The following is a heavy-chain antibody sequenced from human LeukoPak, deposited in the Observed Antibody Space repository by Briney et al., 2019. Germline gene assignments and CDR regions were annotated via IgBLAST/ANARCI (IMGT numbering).Heavy chain of an antibody. J-gene: IGHJ4*02. V-gene: IGHV3-23*01. Sequence: GGSLRLSCAASGFTFSGYAMTWVRQAPGKGLEWVSSITDSGDYTYYIDSVKGRFTISRDNSKNILYLQMNSLRGEDTALYYCAKDGLYYDGSAHVYYFDYWGQGTLVAVSS. CDR2: ITDSGDYT. CDR3: AKDGLYYDGSAHVYYFDY. D-gene: IGHD3-22*01. CDR1: GFTFSGYA.